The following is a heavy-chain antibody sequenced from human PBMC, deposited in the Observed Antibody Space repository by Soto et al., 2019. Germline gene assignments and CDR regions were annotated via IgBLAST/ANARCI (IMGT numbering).Heavy chain of an antibody. V-gene: IGHV1-18*01. J-gene: IGHJ4*02. CDR3: ARGTDGGY. CDR1: VYGFTSYG. CDR2: ISAHNGNT. Sequence: GASVAVSCKGSVYGFTSYGITWVRQAPGQGLEWMAWISAHNGNTDYAQKLQGRVTVTRDTSTSTAYMELRSLRSDDTAMYYCARGTDGGYRGQG. D-gene: IGHD3-10*01.